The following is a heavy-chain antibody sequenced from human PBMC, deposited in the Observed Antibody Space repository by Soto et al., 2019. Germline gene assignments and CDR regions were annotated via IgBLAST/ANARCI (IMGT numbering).Heavy chain of an antibody. Sequence: GGSLRLSCVASGFTFSRHGLSWVRQAPGKGLEWVSTINPSGDSTFYADSVKGRFTISRDDSKNTVYLQMNSLSVGDTAVYLCAKVDVSTAGSFDYWGQGALVTVSS. CDR2: INPSGDST. V-gene: IGHV3-23*01. D-gene: IGHD6-13*01. CDR1: GFTFSRHG. J-gene: IGHJ4*02. CDR3: AKVDVSTAGSFDY.